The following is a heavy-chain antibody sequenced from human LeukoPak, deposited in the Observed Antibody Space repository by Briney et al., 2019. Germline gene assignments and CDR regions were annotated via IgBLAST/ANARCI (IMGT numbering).Heavy chain of an antibody. CDR2: INPNSGGT. CDR3: ARDSHYDSSGLSFDY. Sequence: ASVKVSCKASGYTFTGYYMHWVRQAPGQGLEWMGWINPNSGGTNYAQKFQGRVTMTRDTSISTAYMELSRLRSDDTAVYYCARDSHYDSSGLSFDYWGQGTLDTVSS. D-gene: IGHD3-22*01. CDR1: GYTFTGYY. J-gene: IGHJ4*02. V-gene: IGHV1-2*02.